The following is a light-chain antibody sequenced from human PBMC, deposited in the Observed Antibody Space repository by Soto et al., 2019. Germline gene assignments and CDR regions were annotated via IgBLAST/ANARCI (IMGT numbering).Light chain of an antibody. V-gene: IGKV1-5*03. J-gene: IGKJ1*01. CDR3: KNYTDNGT. CDR2: KAS. Sequence: DIQMTQSPSTLSASVGDRVTITCRASQSISSWLAWYQQKPGTAPKPLIYKASTLQSGVPSRFSGSGSGTEFPLTTSSLQPDVSEIYYCKNYTDNGTLGKGTKVKIK. CDR1: QSISSW.